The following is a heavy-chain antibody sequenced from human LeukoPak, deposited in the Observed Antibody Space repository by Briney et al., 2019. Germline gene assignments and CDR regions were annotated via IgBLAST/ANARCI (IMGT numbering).Heavy chain of an antibody. CDR1: GGSISSYY. CDR3: ARAGADSSGYLPPYFDY. V-gene: IGHV4-59*01. D-gene: IGHD3-22*01. J-gene: IGHJ4*02. CDR2: IYYSGST. Sequence: SETLSLTCTVSGGSISSYYWSWIRQPPGKGLEWIGYIYYSGSTNYNPSLKSRVTISVDTSKNQFSLKLSSVTAADTAVYYCARAGADSSGYLPPYFDYWGRGTLVTVSS.